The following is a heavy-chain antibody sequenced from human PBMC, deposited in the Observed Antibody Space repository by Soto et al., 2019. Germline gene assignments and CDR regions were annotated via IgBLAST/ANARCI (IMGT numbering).Heavy chain of an antibody. Sequence: EVQLVESGGGLVQPGGSLKLSCAASGFTFSGAAIHWVRQASGKGLEWVGRIGSKADNYATTYTASVKGRFTLSRDDSKNKAYLQQNDLKTEDTGVYCCTTSMNIEWGYWGQGTLVTVSS. CDR1: GFTFSGAA. V-gene: IGHV3-73*01. D-gene: IGHD1-26*01. CDR2: IGSKADNYAT. J-gene: IGHJ4*02. CDR3: TTSMNIEWGY.